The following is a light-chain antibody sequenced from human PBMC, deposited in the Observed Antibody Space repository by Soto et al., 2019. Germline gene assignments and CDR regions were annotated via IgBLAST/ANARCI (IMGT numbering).Light chain of an antibody. CDR3: QQYNSYSALT. V-gene: IGKV1-5*01. J-gene: IGKJ4*01. Sequence: IQITEAPSTLSASVGDRATVTCRASQTISTWLAWYQQKPGKAPKLLIYDASSLESGVPSRFSGSGSGREFTLTISSLQPDDFATYYCQQYNSYSALTFGGGNKVRS. CDR1: QTISTW. CDR2: DAS.